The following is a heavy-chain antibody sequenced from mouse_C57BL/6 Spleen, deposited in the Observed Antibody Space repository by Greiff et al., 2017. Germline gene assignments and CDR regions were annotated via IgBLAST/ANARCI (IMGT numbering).Heavy chain of an antibody. J-gene: IGHJ2*01. CDR3: ARSFYSNYEEDYFDY. Sequence: QVQLQQPGAELVMPGASVKLSCKASGYTFTSYWMHWVKQRPGQGLEWIGEIDPSDSYTNYNQKFKGKSTLTVDKSSSTAYMQLSSLTSEDSAVYYCARSFYSNYEEDYFDYWGQGTTLTVSS. V-gene: IGHV1-69*01. CDR1: GYTFTSYW. CDR2: IDPSDSYT. D-gene: IGHD2-5*01.